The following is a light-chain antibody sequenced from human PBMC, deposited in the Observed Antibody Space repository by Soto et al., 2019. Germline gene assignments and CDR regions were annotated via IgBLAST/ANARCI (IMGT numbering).Light chain of an antibody. V-gene: IGKV3-20*01. J-gene: IGKJ5*01. CDR1: QSVSSNY. Sequence: EIVLSQSPATLYLSPGERATLSCRASQSVSSNYLAWYQQKPGQAPRLLIYGASSRATGIPDRFSGSGSETDFTLTISRLEPEDFAVYYCQQYGVFGQGTRLEIK. CDR2: GAS. CDR3: QQYGV.